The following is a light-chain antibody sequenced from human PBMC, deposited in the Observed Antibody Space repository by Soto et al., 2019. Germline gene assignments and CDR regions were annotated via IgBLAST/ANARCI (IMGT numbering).Light chain of an antibody. Sequence: EIVMTQSPATLSVSPGERATLSCRASQSITSNLAWYQQKPGQAPRLLIYGASTRATGVPARFSGSGSGTEFTLTISSLQSEDLASYYFQEFHNWPRLTFGPGTKVEIK. J-gene: IGKJ3*01. CDR3: QEFHNWPRLT. CDR1: QSITSN. CDR2: GAS. V-gene: IGKV3-15*01.